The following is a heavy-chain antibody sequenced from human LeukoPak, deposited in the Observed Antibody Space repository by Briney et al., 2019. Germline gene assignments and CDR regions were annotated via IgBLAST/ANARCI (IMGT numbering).Heavy chain of an antibody. CDR1: GYTFTSYG. V-gene: IGHV1-18*01. Sequence: ASVKVSCKASGYTFTSYGISWVRQAPGQGLEWMGWISAYNGNTNYAQKLQGRVTMTTDTSTSTAYMELRSLRSDDTAVYYCARASMVRGVMSPYYYYMDAWGKGTTVTVSS. CDR2: ISAYNGNT. J-gene: IGHJ6*03. D-gene: IGHD3-10*01. CDR3: ARASMVRGVMSPYYYYMDA.